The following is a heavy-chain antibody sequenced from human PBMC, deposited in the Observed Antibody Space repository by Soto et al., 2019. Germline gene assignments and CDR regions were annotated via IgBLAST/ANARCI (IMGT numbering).Heavy chain of an antibody. V-gene: IGHV3-21*01. CDR3: ARDEGMSSAPEDYYYYGMDV. Sequence: GGSLRLSCAASGFTFSSYSMNWVRQAPGKGLEWVSSISSSSSYIYYADSVKGRFTISRDNAKNSLYLQMNSLRAENTAVYYCARDEGMSSAPEDYYYYGMDVWCQGTTVTVAS. CDR2: ISSSSSYI. CDR1: GFTFSSYS. J-gene: IGHJ6*02. D-gene: IGHD6-25*01.